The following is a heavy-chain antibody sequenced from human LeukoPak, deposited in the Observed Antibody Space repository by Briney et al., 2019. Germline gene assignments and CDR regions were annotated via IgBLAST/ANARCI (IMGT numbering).Heavy chain of an antibody. J-gene: IGHJ4*02. CDR3: AKEASGSYPFDY. Sequence: ASVKVSCKASGYTFTSYDINCVRQATGQGLEWMGWMNPNSGNTGYAQKFQGRVTMTRNTSISTAYMELSSLRSEDTAVYYCAKEASGSYPFDYWGQGTLVTVSS. V-gene: IGHV1-8*01. CDR1: GYTFTSYD. CDR2: MNPNSGNT. D-gene: IGHD1-26*01.